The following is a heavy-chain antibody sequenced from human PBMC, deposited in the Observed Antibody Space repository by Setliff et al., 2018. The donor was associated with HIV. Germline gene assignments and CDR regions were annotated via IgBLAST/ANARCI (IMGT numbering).Heavy chain of an antibody. CDR2: VVPTIHEA. J-gene: IGHJ1*01. V-gene: IGHV1-69*13. CDR3: ARGADASGYFYREYFQH. CDR1: GGTFISYA. Sequence: ASVKVSCKASGGTFISYAITWVRQAPGQGLEWMGGVVPTIHEATYAQKFQGRVTITANESATTGYMEMSGLTSEDTAIYYCARGADASGYFYREYFQHWGQGTLVTVSS. D-gene: IGHD3-22*01.